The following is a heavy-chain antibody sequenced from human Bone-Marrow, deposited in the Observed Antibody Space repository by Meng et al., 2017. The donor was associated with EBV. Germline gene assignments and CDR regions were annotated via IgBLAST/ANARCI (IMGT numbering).Heavy chain of an antibody. CDR3: ATSYGYTSTY. J-gene: IGHJ4*02. V-gene: IGHV4-39*07. CDR1: GASISSTTYY. D-gene: IGHD5-18*01. CDR2: MSYSSRTT. Sequence: RQLQEPGPGPGPPSGTPPLTCSVSGASISSTTYYWGWIRQSPGKGLEWIGSMSYSSRTTSYNASLKTRVSISIASSKNQFSLRLQSVTAADTAVYYCATSYGYTSTYWGPGTLVTVSS.